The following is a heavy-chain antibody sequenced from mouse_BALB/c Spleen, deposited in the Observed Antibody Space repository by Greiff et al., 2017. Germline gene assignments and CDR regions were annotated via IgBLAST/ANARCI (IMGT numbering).Heavy chain of an antibody. CDR2: IDPANGNT. Sequence: VQLQQSGAELVKPGASVKLSCTASGFNIKDTYMHWVKQRPEQGLEWIGRIDPANGNTKYDPKFQGKATITADTSSNTAYLQLSSLTSEDTAVYYSARWYYGNPFDYWGQGTTLTVSS. V-gene: IGHV14-3*02. J-gene: IGHJ2*01. CDR1: GFNIKDTY. CDR3: ARWYYGNPFDY. D-gene: IGHD2-1*01.